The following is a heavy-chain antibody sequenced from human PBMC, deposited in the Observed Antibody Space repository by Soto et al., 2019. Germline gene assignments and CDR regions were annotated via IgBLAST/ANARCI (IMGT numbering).Heavy chain of an antibody. D-gene: IGHD5-12*01. CDR2: IYYSGST. Sequence: QVQLQESGPGLVKPSQTLSLTCTVSGGSIRSGGYYWSWIRQHPGKGLEWIGYIYYSGSTYYNPSLKSRVTISVDTSKNQFSLKLSSVTAADTAVYYCASSGYDWVYFDYWGQGTLVTVSS. J-gene: IGHJ4*02. CDR1: GGSIRSGGYY. CDR3: ASSGYDWVYFDY. V-gene: IGHV4-31*03.